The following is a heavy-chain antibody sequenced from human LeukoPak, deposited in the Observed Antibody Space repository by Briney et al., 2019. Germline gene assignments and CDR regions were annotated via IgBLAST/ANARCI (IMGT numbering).Heavy chain of an antibody. CDR3: ARNYDFWSGYWRKHWFDP. Sequence: PSETLSLTCAVYGGSFSGYYWSWIRQPPGKGLEWIGEINHSGSTNYNPSLKSRVTISVDTSKNQFSLKLSSVTAADTAVYYCARNYDFWSGYWRKHWFDPWGQGTLVTVSS. CDR1: GGSFSGYY. J-gene: IGHJ5*02. D-gene: IGHD3-3*01. V-gene: IGHV4-34*01. CDR2: INHSGST.